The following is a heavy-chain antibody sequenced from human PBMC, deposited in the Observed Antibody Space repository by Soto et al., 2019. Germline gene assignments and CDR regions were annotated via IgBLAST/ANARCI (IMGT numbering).Heavy chain of an antibody. V-gene: IGHV3-9*01. CDR3: AKDIKAIYYYYMDV. CDR2: ISWNSGSI. J-gene: IGHJ6*03. Sequence: EVQLVESGGGLVQPGRSLRLSCAASGFTFDDYAMHWVRQAPGKGLEWVSGISWNSGSIGYADSVKGRFTISRDNAKNSLYLQMNSLRAEDTALYYCAKDIKAIYYYYMDVWGKGTTVTVSS. CDR1: GFTFDDYA.